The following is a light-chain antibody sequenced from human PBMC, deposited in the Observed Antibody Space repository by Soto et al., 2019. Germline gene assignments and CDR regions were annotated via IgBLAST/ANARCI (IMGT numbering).Light chain of an antibody. Sequence: DIQMTQSPSTLSASVGDRVTITCRASHSISSWLAWYQQKPGKAPKLLIYKASTLKSGVPSRFSGSGSGTEFTLTISSLQPDDFATYYCQQYSSSSRTFGQGTKVDIK. CDR2: KAS. V-gene: IGKV1-5*03. CDR1: HSISSW. CDR3: QQYSSSSRT. J-gene: IGKJ1*01.